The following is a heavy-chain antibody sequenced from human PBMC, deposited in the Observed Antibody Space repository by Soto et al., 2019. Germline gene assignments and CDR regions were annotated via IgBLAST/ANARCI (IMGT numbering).Heavy chain of an antibody. J-gene: IGHJ4*02. CDR3: AKDLHGDRYCYHDGADS. Sequence: QVQVVESGGGVVQPGRSLTLSCAASGFTFSTYGMHWVRQAPGKGLVWVAIVSYDGSRKHYVDSVKGRFAISRDNSMNTLYLQLNSLRPEDTAMYYCAKDLHGDRYCYHDGADSLGQGTLVTVSS. CDR2: VSYDGSRK. V-gene: IGHV3-30*18. CDR1: GFTFSTYG. D-gene: IGHD5-18*01.